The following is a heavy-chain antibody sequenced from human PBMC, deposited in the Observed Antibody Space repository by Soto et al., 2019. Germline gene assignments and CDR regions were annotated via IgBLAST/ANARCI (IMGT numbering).Heavy chain of an antibody. Sequence: SETLSLTCTVSGGSISSGDYYWSWIRQPPGKGLEWIGYIYYSGSTYYNPSLKSRVTISVDTSKNQFSLKLSSVTAADTAVYYCAREVYGSGWYEGFDPWGQGTLVTVSS. D-gene: IGHD6-19*01. V-gene: IGHV4-30-4*01. CDR2: IYYSGST. CDR3: AREVYGSGWYEGFDP. CDR1: GGSISSGDYY. J-gene: IGHJ5*02.